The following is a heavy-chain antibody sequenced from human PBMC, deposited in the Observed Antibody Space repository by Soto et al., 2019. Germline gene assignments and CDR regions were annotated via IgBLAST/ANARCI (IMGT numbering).Heavy chain of an antibody. J-gene: IGHJ4*02. V-gene: IGHV4-39*07. CDR2: IYYSGST. CDR3: ARGGLYNSKEGFDY. Sequence: SETLSLTCTVSGGSISSSSYYWGWIRQPPGKGLEWIGSIYYSGSTYYNPSLKSRVTISVDTSKNQFSLKLSSVTAADTAVYYCARGGLYNSKEGFDYWGQGTLVTVSS. CDR1: GGSISSSSYY. D-gene: IGHD3-9*01.